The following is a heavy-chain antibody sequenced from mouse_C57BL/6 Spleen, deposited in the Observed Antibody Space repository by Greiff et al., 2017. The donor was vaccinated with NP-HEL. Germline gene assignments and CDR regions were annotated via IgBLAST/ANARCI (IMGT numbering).Heavy chain of an antibody. CDR2: ISDGGSYT. D-gene: IGHD2-4*01. V-gene: IGHV5-4*01. Sequence: DVQLVESGGGLVKPGGSLKLSCAASGFTFSSYAMSWVRQTPEKRLEWVATISDGGSYTYYPDNVKGRFTISRDNAKNNLYQQMSHLKSEDTAMYYCAREDYGRGPWFAYWGQGTLVTVSA. J-gene: IGHJ3*01. CDR3: AREDYGRGPWFAY. CDR1: GFTFSSYA.